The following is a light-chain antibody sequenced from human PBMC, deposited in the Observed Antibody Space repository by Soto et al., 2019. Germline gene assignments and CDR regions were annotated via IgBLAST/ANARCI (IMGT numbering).Light chain of an antibody. CDR3: QQYDNLLLT. V-gene: IGKV1-33*01. J-gene: IGKJ4*01. Sequence: TQSPGILSLSPGERASLSCGASQSITSSFLAWYQQKPGKAPKLLIYDASNLETGVPSRFSGSGSGTDFTFTISSLQPEDIATYYCQQYDNLLLTFGGGTKVDIK. CDR2: DAS. CDR1: QSITSSF.